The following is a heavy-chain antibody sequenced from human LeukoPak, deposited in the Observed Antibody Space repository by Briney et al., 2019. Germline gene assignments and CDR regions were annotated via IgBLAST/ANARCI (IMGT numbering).Heavy chain of an antibody. CDR2: ISGSGGST. CDR1: GFTFSSCA. D-gene: IGHD3-10*01. Sequence: GGSLRLSCAASGFTFSSCAMSWVRQAPGKGLECVSAISGSGGSTYSADSVKGRFTISRDNSKNTLYLQMNSLRAEDTAIYYCAKDKVTMMRGALDYWGQGTLVTVSS. J-gene: IGHJ4*02. V-gene: IGHV3-23*01. CDR3: AKDKVTMMRGALDY.